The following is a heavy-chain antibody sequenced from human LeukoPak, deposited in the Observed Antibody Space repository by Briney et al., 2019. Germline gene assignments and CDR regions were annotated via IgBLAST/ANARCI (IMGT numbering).Heavy chain of an antibody. CDR2: ISAYNGNT. CDR1: RYTFTSYG. V-gene: IGHV1-18*01. Sequence: ASVKVSCKASRYTFTSYGISWVRQAPGQGLEWMGWISAYNGNTNYAQKLQGRVTMTTDTSTSTAYMELRSLRSDDTAVYYCARVESLLYYYYMDVWGKGTTVTVSS. CDR3: ARVESLLYYYYMDV. D-gene: IGHD5-24*01. J-gene: IGHJ6*03.